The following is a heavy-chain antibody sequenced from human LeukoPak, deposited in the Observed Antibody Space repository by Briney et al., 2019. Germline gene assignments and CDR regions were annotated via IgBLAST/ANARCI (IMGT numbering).Heavy chain of an antibody. J-gene: IGHJ4*02. V-gene: IGHV3-23*01. D-gene: IGHD2-2*01. CDR3: AKVRRCSSTSCYDPFDY. CDR1: GFTFSSYA. CDR2: ISGSGGST. Sequence: GGSLRLSCAASGFTFSSYAMSWVRQAPRKGLEWVSAISGSGGSTYYAYSVKGRFTISRDNSKNTLYLQMNSLRAEDTAVYYCAKVRRCSSTSCYDPFDYLGQGTLVTVSS.